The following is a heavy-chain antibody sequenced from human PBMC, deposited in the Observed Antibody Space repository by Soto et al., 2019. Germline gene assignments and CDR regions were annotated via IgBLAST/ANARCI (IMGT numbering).Heavy chain of an antibody. V-gene: IGHV4-38-2*01. CDR2: IYHSGST. J-gene: IGHJ4*02. CDR1: GYSISSGYY. D-gene: IGHD3-10*01. CDR3: AITNHPVRRVDY. Sequence: SETLSLTCAVSGYSISSGYYWGWIRQPPGKGLEWIGSIYHSGSTYYNPSLKSRVTISVDTSKNQFSLKLSSVTAADTAVYYCAITNHPVRRVDYYGQGTLVIVSS.